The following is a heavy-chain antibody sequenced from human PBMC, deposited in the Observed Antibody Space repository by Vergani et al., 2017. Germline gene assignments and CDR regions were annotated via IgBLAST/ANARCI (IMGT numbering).Heavy chain of an antibody. Sequence: QVQLVQSGAEVKKPGASVKVSCKASGYTFTGYYMHWVRQAPGQGLEWMGRIMPILSTPSYSQRFRDRVTITADKSTRTAFMELRSLKSDDTAVYYCARGHYNWNGGPNYFYPMDVWGQGTLVTVAS. CDR1: GYTFTGYY. J-gene: IGHJ6*02. V-gene: IGHV1-69*09. D-gene: IGHD1-20*01. CDR2: IMPILSTP. CDR3: ARGHYNWNGGPNYFYPMDV.